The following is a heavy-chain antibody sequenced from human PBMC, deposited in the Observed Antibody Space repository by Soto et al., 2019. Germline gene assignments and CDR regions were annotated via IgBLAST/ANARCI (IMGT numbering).Heavy chain of an antibody. Sequence: PSETLSLTCGVPGYSINSGYYWGWIRQPPGKGLEWIGSVFHSGTTYQNPSLKTRATISVDTSRNQFSLELDSVTAADTAVYYCARVDYDFWSGYFAPFDYWGQGTLVTVSS. CDR1: GYSINSGYY. CDR3: ARVDYDFWSGYFAPFDY. D-gene: IGHD3-3*01. V-gene: IGHV4-38-2*01. CDR2: VFHSGTT. J-gene: IGHJ4*02.